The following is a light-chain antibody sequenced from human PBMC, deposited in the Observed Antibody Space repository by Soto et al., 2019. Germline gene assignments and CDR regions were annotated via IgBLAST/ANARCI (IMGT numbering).Light chain of an antibody. V-gene: IGLV2-11*01. Sequence: QSALTQPRSVSGSPGQSITISCTGTSSDVGGYNYVSWYQQHPGKAPKLMIYDVSHRPSGVPNRFSGSKSGNTASLIISGLQAEDEADYYCSSYAGTNTCVFGGGTQLTVL. CDR2: DVS. CDR1: SSDVGGYNY. CDR3: SSYAGTNTCV. J-gene: IGLJ7*01.